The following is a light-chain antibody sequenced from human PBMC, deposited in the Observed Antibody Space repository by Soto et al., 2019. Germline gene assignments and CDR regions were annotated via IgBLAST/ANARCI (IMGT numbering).Light chain of an antibody. V-gene: IGLV1-40*01. CDR2: GNS. J-gene: IGLJ1*01. Sequence: QSVLTQPPSVSGAPGQRVTISCTGSSSNIGAGYDVHWYQQLPGTAPKVLIYGNSNRPSGVPDRFSGSKSGTSASLAITELQAEDEADYYCQSYDSSLSGYVFGTGTKVTVL. CDR3: QSYDSSLSGYV. CDR1: SSNIGAGYD.